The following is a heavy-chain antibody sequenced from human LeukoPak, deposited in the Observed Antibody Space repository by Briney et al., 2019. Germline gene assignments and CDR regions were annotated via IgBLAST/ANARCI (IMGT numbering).Heavy chain of an antibody. V-gene: IGHV4-4*07. CDR1: GGSISSYY. D-gene: IGHD6-19*01. J-gene: IGHJ5*02. CDR3: AATPVRAVAGTESDP. Sequence: SETLSLTCTVSGGSISSYYWSWIRQPAGKGLEWIGRIYTSGSTNYNPSLKSRVTMSVDTSKNQFSLKLSSVTAADTAVYYCAATPVRAVAGTESDPWGQGTLVTVSS. CDR2: IYTSGST.